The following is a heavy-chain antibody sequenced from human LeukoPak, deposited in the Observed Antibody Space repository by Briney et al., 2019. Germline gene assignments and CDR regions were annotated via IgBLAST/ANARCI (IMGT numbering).Heavy chain of an antibody. CDR2: INPNSGGT. D-gene: IGHD6-13*01. V-gene: IGHV1-2*02. CDR1: GYTFTGYY. CDR3: ARGIAIAAASGGMDV. J-gene: IGHJ6*02. Sequence: GASVKVSCKASGYTFTGYYMHWVRQAPGQGLEWMGWINPNSGGTNYAQKFQGRVTMTRDTSISTAYMELNRLRSDDTAVYYCARGIAIAAASGGMDVWGQGTTVTVSS.